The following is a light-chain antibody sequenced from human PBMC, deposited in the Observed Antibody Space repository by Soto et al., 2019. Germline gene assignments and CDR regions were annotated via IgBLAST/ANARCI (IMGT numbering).Light chain of an antibody. CDR3: QQYGDWPLT. CDR2: GVS. J-gene: IGKJ4*01. CDR1: QSVRSTY. V-gene: IGKV3-15*01. Sequence: EIVMTQSPVTLSVSPGERATLSCRASQSVRSTYLAWYQQKPGQAPRLLIFGVSNRAAGIPARFSGSGSGTEFTLTISSLQSEDFAVYYCQQYGDWPLTFGGGTKVDSK.